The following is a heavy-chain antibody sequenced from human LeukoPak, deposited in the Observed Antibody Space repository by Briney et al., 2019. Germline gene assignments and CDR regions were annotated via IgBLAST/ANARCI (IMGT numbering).Heavy chain of an antibody. CDR2: IYYSGST. CDR3: ARSRYSSGWNFDY. J-gene: IGHJ4*02. CDR1: GGSISSYY. D-gene: IGHD6-19*01. Sequence: PSETLSLTCTVSGGSISSYYWSWIRQPPGKGLEWIGYIYYSGSTNYNPSLKSRVTISVDTSKNQFSLKLNSVTAADTAVYYCARSRYSSGWNFDYWGQGTLVTVSS. V-gene: IGHV4-59*01.